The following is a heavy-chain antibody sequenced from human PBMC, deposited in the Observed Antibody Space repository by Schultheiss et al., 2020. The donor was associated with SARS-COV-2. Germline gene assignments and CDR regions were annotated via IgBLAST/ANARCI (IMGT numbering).Heavy chain of an antibody. CDR3: ARLHGDVVVPDAIYYYGMDV. CDR2: IWYDGSNK. CDR1: GFTFSSYG. V-gene: IGHV3-33*01. D-gene: IGHD2-2*01. Sequence: GGSLRLSCAASGFTFSSYGMHWVRQAPGKGLEWVAVIWYDGSNKYYADSVKGRFTISRDNSKNTLYLQMNSLRAEDTAVYYCARLHGDVVVPDAIYYYGMDVWGQGTTVIVSS. J-gene: IGHJ6*02.